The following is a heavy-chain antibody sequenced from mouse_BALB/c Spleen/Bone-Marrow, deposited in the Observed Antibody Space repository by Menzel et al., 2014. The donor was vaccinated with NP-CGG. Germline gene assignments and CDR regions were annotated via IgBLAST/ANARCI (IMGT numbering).Heavy chain of an antibody. V-gene: IGHV4-1*02. CDR2: INPDSSTL. CDR3: ARPVNGTTPPAY. D-gene: IGHD4-1*01. J-gene: IGHJ2*01. Sequence: DVMLVESGGGLVQPGGSLKLSCAASGFDFSRYWMSWVRQAPGKGLEWIGEINPDSSTLNYTPSLKDKFIISRDNANNTSYMQINNVKSEDTALYYCARPVNGTTPPAYWGQGTTLTVSS. CDR1: GFDFSRYW.